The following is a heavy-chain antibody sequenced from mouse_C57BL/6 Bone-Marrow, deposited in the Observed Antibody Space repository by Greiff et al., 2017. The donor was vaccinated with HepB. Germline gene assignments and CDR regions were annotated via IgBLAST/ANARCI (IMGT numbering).Heavy chain of an antibody. Sequence: QVQLKESGAELMKPGASVKLSCKATGYTFTGYWIEWVKQRPGHGLEWIGEILPGSGSTNYNEKFKGKATFTADTSSNTAYMQLSSLTTEDSAIYYCAREDYYGSSYNWYFDVWGTGTTVTVSS. CDR1: GYTFTGYW. CDR3: AREDYYGSSYNWYFDV. V-gene: IGHV1-9*01. J-gene: IGHJ1*03. D-gene: IGHD1-1*01. CDR2: ILPGSGST.